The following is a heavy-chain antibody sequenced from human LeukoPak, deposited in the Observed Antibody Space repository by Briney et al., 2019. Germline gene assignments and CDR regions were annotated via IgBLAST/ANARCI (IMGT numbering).Heavy chain of an antibody. Sequence: VKVSCKASGYTFTSYDINWVRQATGQGLEWMGWMNPNSGNTGYAQKFQGRVTMTRNTSISTAYMELSSLRSEDTAVYYCARAGITMVRGVNKDYYMDVWGKGTTVTIPS. J-gene: IGHJ6*03. D-gene: IGHD3-10*01. V-gene: IGHV1-8*01. CDR2: MNPNSGNT. CDR3: ARAGITMVRGVNKDYYMDV. CDR1: GYTFTSYD.